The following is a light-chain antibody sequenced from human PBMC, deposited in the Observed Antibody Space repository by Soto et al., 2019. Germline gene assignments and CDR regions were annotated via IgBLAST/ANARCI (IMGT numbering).Light chain of an antibody. J-gene: IGKJ1*01. V-gene: IGKV1-5*01. CDR2: HAS. Sequence: DIQMTQSPSTLPASVGDRVTITCLASQSIDRWLAWYQQKPGKAPKILIYHASSLETGVPSRFSGSGSGTEFTLTISNLQSEDFAVYHCQQYDKWPRTFGQGTKVDIK. CDR3: QQYDKWPRT. CDR1: QSIDRW.